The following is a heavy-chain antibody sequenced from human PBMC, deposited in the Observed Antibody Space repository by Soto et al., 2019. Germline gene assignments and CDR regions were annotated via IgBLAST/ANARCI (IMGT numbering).Heavy chain of an antibody. V-gene: IGHV3-13*01. CDR1: GFTFSSYD. D-gene: IGHD3-3*01. Sequence: GGSLRLSCAASGFTFSSYDMHWVRQATGKGLEWVSAIGTAGDTYYPGSVKGRFTISRENAKNSLYLQMNSLRAGDTAVYYCARASGTYYDFWSGYYRHYYYYGMDVWGQGTTVTVSS. CDR2: IGTAGDT. CDR3: ARASGTYYDFWSGYYRHYYYYGMDV. J-gene: IGHJ6*02.